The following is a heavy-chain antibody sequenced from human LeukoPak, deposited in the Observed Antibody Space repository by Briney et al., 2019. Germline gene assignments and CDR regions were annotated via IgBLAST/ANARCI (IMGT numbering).Heavy chain of an antibody. Sequence: ASVKVSCKASGYTFTGYYMHWVRQAPGQGLEWMGWINPNSGGTNYAQKFQGRVTMTRDTSISTAYMELSRLRSDDTAVYYCARSEVATTSPDYWGQGTLVTVSS. V-gene: IGHV1-2*02. CDR2: INPNSGGT. J-gene: IGHJ4*02. D-gene: IGHD5-12*01. CDR1: GYTFTGYY. CDR3: ARSEVATTSPDY.